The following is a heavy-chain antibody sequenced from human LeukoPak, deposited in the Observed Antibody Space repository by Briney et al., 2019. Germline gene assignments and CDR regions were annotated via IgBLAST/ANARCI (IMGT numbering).Heavy chain of an antibody. V-gene: IGHV3-11*01. CDR3: AKLMEGAIYYYYGMDV. D-gene: IGHD2-2*02. J-gene: IGHJ6*02. CDR1: GFTFSDYY. Sequence: GGSLRLSCAASGFTFSDYYMSWIRQAPGKGLEWVSYISSSGSTIYYADSVKGRSTISRDNAKNSLYLQMNSLRAEDTAVYYCAKLMEGAIYYYYGMDVWGQGTTVTVSS. CDR2: ISSSGSTI.